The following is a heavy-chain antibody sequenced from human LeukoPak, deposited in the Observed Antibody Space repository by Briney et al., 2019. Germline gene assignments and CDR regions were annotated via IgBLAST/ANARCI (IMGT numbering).Heavy chain of an antibody. CDR3: AREGGGSSWDIPFDY. CDR1: GGSFSGYY. Sequence: SETLSLTCAVYGGSFSGYYWSWVRQPPEKGLEWIGEINHSGSTNYNPSLKSRVTISVDTSKNQFSLKLSSVTAADTAVYYCAREGGGSSWDIPFDYWGQGTLVTVSS. J-gene: IGHJ4*02. CDR2: INHSGST. V-gene: IGHV4-34*01. D-gene: IGHD6-13*01.